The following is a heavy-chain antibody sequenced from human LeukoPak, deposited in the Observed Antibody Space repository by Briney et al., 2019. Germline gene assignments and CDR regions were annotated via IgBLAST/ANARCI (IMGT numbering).Heavy chain of an antibody. CDR2: MNPNSGNT. D-gene: IGHD3-3*01. CDR1: GYTFTSYD. V-gene: IGHV1-8*01. CDR3: ARAPSYDFGYYYYYMDV. J-gene: IGHJ6*03. Sequence: ASVKVSCKAPGYTFTSYDINWVRQATGQGLEWMGWMNPNSGNTGYAQKFQGRVTMTRNTSISTAYMELSSLRSEDTAVYYCARAPSYDFGYYYYYMDVWGKGTTVTVS.